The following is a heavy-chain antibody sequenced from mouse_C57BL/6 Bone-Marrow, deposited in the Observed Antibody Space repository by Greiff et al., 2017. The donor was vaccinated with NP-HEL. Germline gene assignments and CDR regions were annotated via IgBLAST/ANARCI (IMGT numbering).Heavy chain of an antibody. V-gene: IGHV14-3*01. CDR2: IDPATGNS. CDR1: GFNIKNTY. Sequence: EVQLQQSVAELVRPGASVKLSCTASGFNIKNTYMHWVKQRPEQGLEWIGRIDPATGNSKSAPKFQGKATIIADTSSNTAYLQLSSLTSEDAAIYYCARGYGSDWYFDVWGTGTTVTVSS. D-gene: IGHD1-1*01. CDR3: ARGYGSDWYFDV. J-gene: IGHJ1*03.